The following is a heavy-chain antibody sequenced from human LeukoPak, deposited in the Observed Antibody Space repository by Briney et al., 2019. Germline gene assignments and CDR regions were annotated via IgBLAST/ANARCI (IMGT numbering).Heavy chain of an antibody. D-gene: IGHD6-13*01. Sequence: PSETLSLTCTVSGGSISSYYWSWIRQPAGKGLEWIGRVYTTGSTNYNPSLESRVTMSVDTSKNQFSLKLSSVTAADAAVYYCARQLAAAGTAGFDYWGQGTLVTVSS. CDR1: GGSISSYY. V-gene: IGHV4-4*07. CDR3: ARQLAAAGTAGFDY. J-gene: IGHJ4*02. CDR2: VYTTGST.